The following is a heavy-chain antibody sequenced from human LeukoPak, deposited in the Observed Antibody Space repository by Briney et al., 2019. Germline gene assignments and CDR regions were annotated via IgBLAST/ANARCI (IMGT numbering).Heavy chain of an antibody. J-gene: IGHJ3*02. Sequence: GGSLRLSCAASGFTFSSYALYWVRQAPGKGLEWISYISSSSTLINYADSVRGRFTISRDDARESLYLQMSSLRADDTAIYYCGASRQYVGAFDIWGQGTLVTVSS. D-gene: IGHD3-16*01. V-gene: IGHV3-48*03. CDR3: GASRQYVGAFDI. CDR2: ISSSSTLI. CDR1: GFTFSSYA.